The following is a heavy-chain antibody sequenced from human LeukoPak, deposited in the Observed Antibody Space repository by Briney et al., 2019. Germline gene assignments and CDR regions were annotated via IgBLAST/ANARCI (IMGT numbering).Heavy chain of an antibody. CDR1: GGSISSYY. D-gene: IGHD5-24*01. CDR2: LFSSGST. J-gene: IGHJ4*02. V-gene: IGHV4-59*08. Sequence: SETLSLTCTVSGGSISSYYWSWIRQPPGRGLEWIGALFSSGSTNYNPSLKSRVTISADTSKNQFSLRLSSVTAADTAVYYCARQGGYNYALDYWGQGILVTVSS. CDR3: ARQGGYNYALDY.